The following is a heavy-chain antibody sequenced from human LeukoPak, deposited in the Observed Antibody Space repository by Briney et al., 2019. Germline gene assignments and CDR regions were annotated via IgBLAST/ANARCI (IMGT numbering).Heavy chain of an antibody. J-gene: IGHJ3*02. CDR1: GYSFTTYW. Sequence: GESLKISCKGSGYSFTTYWIAWVRQMPGKGLEWMGIIYPRDSDIRYNPPFQGQVTISADKSISTAYLQWSSLKASDTAMYYCATVNHAFDIWGQGTMVTVSS. CDR2: IYPRDSDI. CDR3: ATVNHAFDI. V-gene: IGHV5-51*01. D-gene: IGHD4-11*01.